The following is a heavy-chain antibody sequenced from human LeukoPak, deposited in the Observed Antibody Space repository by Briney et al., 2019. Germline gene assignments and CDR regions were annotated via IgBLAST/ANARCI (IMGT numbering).Heavy chain of an antibody. CDR3: ARDWRTRSTSCSPGDY. D-gene: IGHD2-2*01. V-gene: IGHV3-11*01. CDR1: GFTFSDYY. J-gene: IGHJ4*02. Sequence: GGSLRLSCAASGFTFSDYYMSWIRQAPGKGLEWVSYISSSGSTIYYADSVKGRFTISRDNAKNSLYLQMNSLRAEDTAVYYCARDWRTRSTSCSPGDYWGQGTLVTVSS. CDR2: ISSSGSTI.